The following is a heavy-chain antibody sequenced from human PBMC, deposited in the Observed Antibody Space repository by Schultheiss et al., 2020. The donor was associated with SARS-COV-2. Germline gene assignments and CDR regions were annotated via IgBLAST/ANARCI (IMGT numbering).Heavy chain of an antibody. CDR3: ARFDSSGYYFAEYFQH. CDR2: IYHSGST. D-gene: IGHD3-22*01. CDR1: GGSFSGYY. V-gene: IGHV4-34*01. Sequence: SETLSLTCAVYGGSFSGYYWSWIRQPPGKGLEWIGEIYHSGSTNYNPSLKSRVTISVDTSKNQFSLKLRSMTAADTAVYYCARFDSSGYYFAEYFQHWGQGTLVTVSS. J-gene: IGHJ1*01.